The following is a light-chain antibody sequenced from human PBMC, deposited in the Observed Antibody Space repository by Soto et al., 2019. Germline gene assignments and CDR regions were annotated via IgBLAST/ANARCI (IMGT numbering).Light chain of an antibody. CDR2: DVT. CDR1: SSDVAKYEY. V-gene: IGLV2-11*01. CDR3: CSHAGSYTLV. J-gene: IGLJ1*01. Sequence: SVLTQPRSVSGSPGQSVTISCTGSSSDVAKYEYVSWYQQNPGKAPKLLIYDVTKRPSGVPDRFSGSKFGNTASLTISGLRPEDDADYFCCSHAGSYTLVFGSGTKVTVL.